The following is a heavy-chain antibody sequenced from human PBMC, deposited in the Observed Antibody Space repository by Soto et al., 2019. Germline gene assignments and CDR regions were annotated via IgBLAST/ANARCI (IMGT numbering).Heavy chain of an antibody. CDR1: GGSISNSSYY. Sequence: PSETLSLTCIVSGGSISNSSYYWGWIRQPPGKGLEWIGCIYYSGSTYYNPSLKSRVTVSVDTSKNQFSLKLSSVTAADTAVFYCARHRARNWFDPWGQGTLVTVSS. CDR3: ARHRARNWFDP. J-gene: IGHJ5*02. D-gene: IGHD6-6*01. CDR2: IYYSGST. V-gene: IGHV4-39*01.